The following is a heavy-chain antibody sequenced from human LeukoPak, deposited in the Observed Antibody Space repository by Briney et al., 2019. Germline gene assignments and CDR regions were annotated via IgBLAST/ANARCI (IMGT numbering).Heavy chain of an antibody. CDR1: GYTFTGYY. Sequence: ASVKVSCKASGYTFTGYYMHWVRQAPGQGLEWMGWINPNSGGTNYAQKFQGRVTMTRDTSTSTVYMELSSLRSEDTAVYYCARKAWDGYTGKYYYYYMDVWGKGTTVTISS. J-gene: IGHJ6*03. CDR3: ARKAWDGYTGKYYYYYMDV. V-gene: IGHV1-2*02. CDR2: INPNSGGT. D-gene: IGHD5-24*01.